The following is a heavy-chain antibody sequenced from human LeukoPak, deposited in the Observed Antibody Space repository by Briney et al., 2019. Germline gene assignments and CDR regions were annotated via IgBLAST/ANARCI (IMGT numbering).Heavy chain of an antibody. CDR2: ISSSSSYI. V-gene: IGHV3-21*04. Sequence: GGSLRLSCAASGFTFSSYSMNWVRQAPGKGLEWVSSISSSSSYIYYADSVKGRFTISRDNAKNSLYLQMNSLRAEDTAVYYCAKFTDIAAAPGNYWGQGTLVTVSS. CDR3: AKFTDIAAAPGNY. CDR1: GFTFSSYS. D-gene: IGHD6-13*01. J-gene: IGHJ4*02.